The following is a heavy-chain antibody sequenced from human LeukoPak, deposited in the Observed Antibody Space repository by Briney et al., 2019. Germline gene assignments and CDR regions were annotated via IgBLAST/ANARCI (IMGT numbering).Heavy chain of an antibody. Sequence: PGGSLRLSCAASGFTFSSYGMHWVRQAPGKGLEWVAVISYDGSNKYYADSVKGRFTISRDNAKNSLYLQMNSLRAEDTAVYYCARDLGPPVSWFDPWGQGPLVTVSS. CDR2: ISYDGSNK. V-gene: IGHV3-30*03. J-gene: IGHJ5*02. CDR3: ARDLGPPVSWFDP. CDR1: GFTFSSYG.